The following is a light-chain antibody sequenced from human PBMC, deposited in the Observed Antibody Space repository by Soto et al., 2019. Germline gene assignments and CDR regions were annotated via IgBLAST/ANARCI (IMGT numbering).Light chain of an antibody. Sequence: DIVMTQAPATLSVSPRERATLSCRASQSVSSNLAWYQQKPGQAPRLLIYGASTRATGIPARFSGSGSGTEFTPTISSLQSEDFAVYYCQQYNNWPPWTFGQGTKVDI. CDR2: GAS. V-gene: IGKV3-15*01. CDR3: QQYNNWPPWT. J-gene: IGKJ1*01. CDR1: QSVSSN.